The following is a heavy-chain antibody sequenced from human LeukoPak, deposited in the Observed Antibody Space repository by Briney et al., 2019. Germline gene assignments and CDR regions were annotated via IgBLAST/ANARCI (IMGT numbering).Heavy chain of an antibody. V-gene: IGHV1-2*02. CDR1: GYTFTGYY. D-gene: IGHD2-8*01. CDR2: INPNSGGT. J-gene: IGHJ6*03. CDR3: ARDRSGYCTNGVCSSHPYYYYYYMDV. Sequence: ASVQVSCKASGYTFTGYYMHWVRQAPGQGLEWMGWINPNSGGTNYAQKFQSRVTMTRDTSISTAYMELSRLRSDNTAVYYCARDRSGYCTNGVCSSHPYYYYYYMDVWGKGTTVTVSS.